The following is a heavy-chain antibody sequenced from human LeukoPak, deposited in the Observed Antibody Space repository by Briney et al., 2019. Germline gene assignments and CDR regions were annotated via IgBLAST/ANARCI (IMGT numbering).Heavy chain of an antibody. CDR3: AKDTTMIVTNNWFDP. Sequence: PGGSLRLSCAASGFTFSSYAMSWVRQAPGKGLEWVSAISGSGGSTYYADSVKGRFTISRDNSKNTLYLQMNSLRAEDTAVYYYAKDTTMIVTNNWFDPWGQVTLVTVSS. CDR2: ISGSGGST. D-gene: IGHD3-22*01. J-gene: IGHJ5*02. V-gene: IGHV3-23*01. CDR1: GFTFSSYA.